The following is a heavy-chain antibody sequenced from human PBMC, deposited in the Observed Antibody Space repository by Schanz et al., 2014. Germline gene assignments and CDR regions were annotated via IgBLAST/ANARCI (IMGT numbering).Heavy chain of an antibody. CDR3: AKGRFGELSAFDI. CDR2: IGTRGGT. J-gene: IGHJ3*02. Sequence: EVHLVESGGGLVQPGGSLRLSCAASGITFSSHSFNWVRQAPGKGLEWVSTIGTRGGTNYAESVKGRFTISRDNSKNTLYLQMNSLRAEDTAVYYFAKGRFGELSAFDIWGQGTMVTVSS. V-gene: IGHV3-23*04. D-gene: IGHD3-10*01. CDR1: GITFSSHS.